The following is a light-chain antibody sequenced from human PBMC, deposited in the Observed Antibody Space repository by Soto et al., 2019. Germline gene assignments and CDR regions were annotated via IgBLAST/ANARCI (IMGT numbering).Light chain of an antibody. CDR3: QQYRSTPWT. V-gene: IGKV3D-20*01. CDR1: QRVSNNF. J-gene: IGKJ1*01. CDR2: DAT. Sequence: VVLTQFPGTLSLSPGETATLSCGASQRVSNNFLGWYQQKPGLPPRLLIYDATSRANGIPERFSGRGSGSHVTLTISRLEPEDFAVYYCQQYRSTPWTFGRGTKVEMK.